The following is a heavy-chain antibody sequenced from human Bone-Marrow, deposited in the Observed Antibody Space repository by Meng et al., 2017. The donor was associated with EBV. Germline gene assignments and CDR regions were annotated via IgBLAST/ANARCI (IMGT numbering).Heavy chain of an antibody. Sequence: LELQESGSGLVKPSQTLSRTCAVAGGSISSGDYSWSCIRQPPGKGLEWIGNIYHSGSTFYNASLNSRVTISVDRSKNQFSLKLTSVTAADTAVYYCARGNTFPEYYFGYWGQGTLVTVSS. D-gene: IGHD2/OR15-2a*01. J-gene: IGHJ4*02. V-gene: IGHV4-30-2*01. CDR3: ARGNTFPEYYFGY. CDR2: IYHSGST. CDR1: GGSISSGDYS.